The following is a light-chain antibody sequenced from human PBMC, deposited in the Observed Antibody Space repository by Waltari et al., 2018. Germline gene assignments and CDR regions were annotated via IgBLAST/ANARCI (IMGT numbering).Light chain of an antibody. CDR1: QSIRSY. V-gene: IGKV1-39*01. CDR2: GAS. CDR3: QQSLNTPRT. Sequence: DIQMTQSPSSLSAFVGERVTITCRASQSIRSYVNWYQQKAGKAPQLLIYGASSLKSGVPSRFSGSGSGTDFTLTIRSLQPEDFATYYCQQSLNTPRTFGQGTKVEMK. J-gene: IGKJ1*01.